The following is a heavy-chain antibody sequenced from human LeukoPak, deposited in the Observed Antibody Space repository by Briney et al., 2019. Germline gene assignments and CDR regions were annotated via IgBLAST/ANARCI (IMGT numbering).Heavy chain of an antibody. CDR1: GGSISSGDYY. CDR3: ARGDYDSSGYYPGYFDY. V-gene: IGHV4-30-2*01. CDR2: MYHSGST. J-gene: IGHJ4*02. Sequence: SETLSLTCTVSGGSISSGDYYWSWIRQPPGKGLEWVGYMYHSGSTYYNPSLKSRVTISVDRSKNQFSLKLSSVTAADTAMYYCARGDYDSSGYYPGYFDYWGQGTLVTVSS. D-gene: IGHD3-22*01.